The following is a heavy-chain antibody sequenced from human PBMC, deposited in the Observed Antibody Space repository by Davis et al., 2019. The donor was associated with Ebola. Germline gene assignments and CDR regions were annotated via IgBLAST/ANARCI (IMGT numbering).Heavy chain of an antibody. CDR2: IYYSGST. CDR3: AKIAQGY. Sequence: SETLSLTCTVSGGSISSSSYYWGWIRQPPGKGLEWIGSIYYSGSTYYNPSLKSRVTISVDTSKNQFSLKLSSVTAADTAVYYCAKIAQGYWGQGTLVTVSS. D-gene: IGHD2-15*01. J-gene: IGHJ4*02. V-gene: IGHV4-39*01. CDR1: GGSISSSSYY.